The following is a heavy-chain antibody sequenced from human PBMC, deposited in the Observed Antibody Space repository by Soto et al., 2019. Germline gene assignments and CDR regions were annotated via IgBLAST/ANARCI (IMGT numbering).Heavy chain of an antibody. CDR1: GYSFAGYW. CDR3: SRLPGVRGVFDGFNV. Sequence: GESLKISCKGSGYSFAGYWIGWVRQMPGKGLDWMGVIYPGDSDTRYSPSFHGQVTISADKSISTAYLQWSSLKASDTAMYFCSRLPGVRGVFDGFNVWGQGTMVTVSS. V-gene: IGHV5-51*01. D-gene: IGHD3-10*01. J-gene: IGHJ3*01. CDR2: IYPGDSDT.